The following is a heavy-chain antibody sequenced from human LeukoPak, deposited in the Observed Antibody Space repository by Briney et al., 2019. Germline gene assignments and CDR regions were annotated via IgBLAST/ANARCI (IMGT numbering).Heavy chain of an antibody. V-gene: IGHV4-59*08. CDR3: ARHGSTYALRN. Sequence: PSETLSLTCTDSGGSTNSYYWSWIRQPPRKGLEWIGYIYYSGRTNYNPALKSRLTISVDTSKNQFSLKLSSVTAAATALYYCARHGSTYALRNWGQGTLVTVSS. D-gene: IGHD2-2*01. CDR2: IYYSGRT. CDR1: GGSTNSYY. J-gene: IGHJ4*02.